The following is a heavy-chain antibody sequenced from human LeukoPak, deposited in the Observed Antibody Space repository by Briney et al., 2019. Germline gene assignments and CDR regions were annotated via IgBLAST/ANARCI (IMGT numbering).Heavy chain of an antibody. CDR2: ISGGGDAT. J-gene: IGHJ4*02. D-gene: IGHD6-13*01. V-gene: IGHV3-23*01. Sequence: GGSLRLSCAASDFTFSTYAMSWVRQAPGKGLEWVSTISGGGDATYYADSVKGRFTISRDNSKNTLYLQMNSLRAEDTAVYYCARDHVAPGIIFDYWGQGALVTVSS. CDR3: ARDHVAPGIIFDY. CDR1: DFTFSTYA.